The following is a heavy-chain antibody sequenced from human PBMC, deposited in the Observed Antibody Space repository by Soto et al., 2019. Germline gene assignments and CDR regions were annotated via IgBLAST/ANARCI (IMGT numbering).Heavy chain of an antibody. D-gene: IGHD1-1*01. J-gene: IGHJ5*02. V-gene: IGHV4-4*07. CDR2: IYATGTT. Sequence: KTSETLSLTCTVSGASISGFYWSWIRKSAGRGLEWIGRIYATGTTDYNPSLKSRVMMSVDTSKKQFSLKLRSVTAADTAVYYCVRDGTKTLRDWFDPWGQGISVTVSS. CDR3: VRDGTKTLRDWFDP. CDR1: GASISGFY.